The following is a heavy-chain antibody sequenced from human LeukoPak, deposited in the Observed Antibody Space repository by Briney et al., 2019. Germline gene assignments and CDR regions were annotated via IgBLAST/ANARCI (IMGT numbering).Heavy chain of an antibody. CDR2: INTNTGNP. V-gene: IGHV7-4-1*02. Sequence: ASVKLSCKASGYTFTSYAMNWVRQAPGQGLEWMGWINTNTGNPTYAQGFTGRFVFSLDTSVSTAYLQISSLKAEDTAVYYCAREGGVHGGAAFDIWGQGTMVTVSS. CDR1: GYTFTSYA. CDR3: AREGGVHGGAAFDI. D-gene: IGHD3-3*01. J-gene: IGHJ3*02.